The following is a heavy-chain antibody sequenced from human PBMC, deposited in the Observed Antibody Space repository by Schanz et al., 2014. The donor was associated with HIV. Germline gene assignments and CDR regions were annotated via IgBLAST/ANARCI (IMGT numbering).Heavy chain of an antibody. V-gene: IGHV1-2*02. CDR1: GYIFTSNG. Sequence: QVQLVQSGAEVKKPGASVKVSCKASGYIFTSNGIIWVRQAPGQGLEWMGWINPNSGATDSAQKFQGRVTTTRDTSISTAYMELRRLRSDDTAVYYCASGRFDTVIWWGDAFLIWGRGTMVTVSS. CDR3: ASGRFDTVIWWGDAFLI. J-gene: IGHJ3*02. CDR2: INPNSGAT. D-gene: IGHD5-18*01.